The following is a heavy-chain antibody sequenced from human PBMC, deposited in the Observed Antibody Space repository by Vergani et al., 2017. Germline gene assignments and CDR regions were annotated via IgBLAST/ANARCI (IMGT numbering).Heavy chain of an antibody. Sequence: QVHLQESGPGLVKPSETLSLTCAVSGYSITWGPYWSWIRQPPGEGLEWSGSVFHSGSAHYNPSLGSRVTISIYTSKNQFSLCVNSVTAADTAVYFCARASLRVLVGYYYYMNVGVKGKTVVVSS. J-gene: IGHJ6*03. CDR3: ARASLRVLVGYYYYMNV. D-gene: IGHD2/OR15-2a*01. CDR1: GYSITWGPY. V-gene: IGHV4-38-2*01. CDR2: VFHSGSA.